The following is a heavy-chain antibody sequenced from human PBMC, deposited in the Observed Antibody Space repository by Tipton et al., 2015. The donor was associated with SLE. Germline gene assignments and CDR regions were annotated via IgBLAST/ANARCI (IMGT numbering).Heavy chain of an antibody. V-gene: IGHV4-59*11. J-gene: IGHJ3*02. CDR1: GGSISSHY. Sequence: LRLSCTVSGGSISSHYWSWIRQPPGKGLEWIGYIYYSGSTNYNPSLKSRVTISVDTSKNQFSLKLSSVTAADTAVYYCARDLPDTRAPPDAFDIWGQGTMVTVSS. CDR3: ARDLPDTRAPPDAFDI. D-gene: IGHD1-14*01. CDR2: IYYSGST.